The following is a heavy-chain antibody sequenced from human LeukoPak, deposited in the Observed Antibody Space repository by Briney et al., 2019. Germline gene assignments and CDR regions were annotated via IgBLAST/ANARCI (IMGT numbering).Heavy chain of an antibody. CDR1: GGSFSGYY. CDR3: ARDTAARPLDY. J-gene: IGHJ4*02. D-gene: IGHD6-6*01. V-gene: IGHV4-59*01. Sequence: SETLSLTCAVYGGSFSGYYWSWIRQPPGKGLEWIGYIYYSGSTNYNPSLKSRVTISVDTSKNQFSLKLSSVTAADTAVYYCARDTAARPLDYWGQGTLVTVSS. CDR2: IYYSGST.